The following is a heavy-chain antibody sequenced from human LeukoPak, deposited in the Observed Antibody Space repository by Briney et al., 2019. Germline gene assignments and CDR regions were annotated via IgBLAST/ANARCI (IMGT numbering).Heavy chain of an antibody. V-gene: IGHV1-69*13. CDR2: IIPIFGTA. CDR1: GGTFSSYA. J-gene: IGHJ3*02. Sequence: SVKVSCKASGGTFSSYAISWVRQAPGQGLEWMGGIIPIFGTANYAQKFQGRVTITADESTSTAYMELSRLRSDDTAVYYCAREGYSISWYDLGGAFDIWGQGTMVTVSS. D-gene: IGHD6-13*01. CDR3: AREGYSISWYDLGGAFDI.